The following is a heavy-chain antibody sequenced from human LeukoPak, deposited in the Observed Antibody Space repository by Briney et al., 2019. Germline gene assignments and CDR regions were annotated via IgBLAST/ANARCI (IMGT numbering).Heavy chain of an antibody. J-gene: IGHJ4*02. CDR2: INHSGST. CDR3: AIAVAGYFDY. D-gene: IGHD6-19*01. Sequence: SETLSLTCAVYGGSFSGYYWSWIRQPPGKGRKWIGEINHSGSTNYNPSLKSRVTITVDASKNQFSLKLSSVTAADTAGYYCAIAVAGYFDYWGQGTLVTVSS. V-gene: IGHV4-34*01. CDR1: GGSFSGYY.